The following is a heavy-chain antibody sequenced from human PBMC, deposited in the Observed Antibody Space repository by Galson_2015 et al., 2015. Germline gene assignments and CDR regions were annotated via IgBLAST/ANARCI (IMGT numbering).Heavy chain of an antibody. D-gene: IGHD6-6*01. J-gene: IGHJ4*02. V-gene: IGHV3-30-3*01. CDR1: GFTFSSYA. CDR2: ISYDGSNK. CDR3: ARVGGDIAARTWGYFDY. Sequence: SLRLSCAASGFTFSSYAMHWVRQAPGKGLEWVAVISYDGSNKFYADSVKGRFTISRDNSTNTLYLQMNSLRPEDTAVYYCARVGGDIAARTWGYFDYWGQGTLVTVSS.